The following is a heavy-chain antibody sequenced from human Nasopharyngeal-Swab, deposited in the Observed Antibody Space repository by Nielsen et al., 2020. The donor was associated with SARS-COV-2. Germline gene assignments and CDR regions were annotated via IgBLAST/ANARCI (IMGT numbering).Heavy chain of an antibody. CDR2: LTSSGGTT. D-gene: IGHD3-22*01. J-gene: IGHJ4*02. V-gene: IGHV3-23*01. Sequence: SLKISCATSGFTFSSRPMFWVRQAPGKGLEWVSSLTSSGGTTYYADSVRGRFTISSDNSKTTVYLQMNSLRAEDTAVYFCADLDSQVPGYWGQGTLVTVSS. CDR3: ADLDSQVPGY. CDR1: GFTFSSRP.